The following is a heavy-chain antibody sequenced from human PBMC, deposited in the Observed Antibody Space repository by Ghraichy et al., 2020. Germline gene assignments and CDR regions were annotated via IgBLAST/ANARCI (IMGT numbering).Heavy chain of an antibody. CDR1: GFTFSTYG. Sequence: LTCAASGFTFSTYGMNWVRRSPGKGLHLVSAISGSAGSTYYADSVKGRFTISRDNSKNTLYLQMNSLRAEDTAVYYCAQDLVLRYDEDYWGPGTLVPVSS. V-gene: IGHV3-23*01. CDR3: AQDLVLRYDEDY. J-gene: IGHJ4*02. CDR2: ISGSAGST. D-gene: IGHD6-13*01.